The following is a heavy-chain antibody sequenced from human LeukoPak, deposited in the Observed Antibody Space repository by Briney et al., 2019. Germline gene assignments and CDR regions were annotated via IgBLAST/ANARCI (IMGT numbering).Heavy chain of an antibody. Sequence: GGSLRLSCAASGFTFSSYGMHWVRQAPGKGLEWVAFIRYNGSNKYYADSVKGRFTISRDNFKNTLYLQMNSLRAEDTAVYYCASATLPSLSAGFDYWGQGTLVTVSS. CDR3: ASATLPSLSAGFDY. D-gene: IGHD3-10*01. J-gene: IGHJ4*02. CDR1: GFTFSSYG. CDR2: IRYNGSNK. V-gene: IGHV3-30*02.